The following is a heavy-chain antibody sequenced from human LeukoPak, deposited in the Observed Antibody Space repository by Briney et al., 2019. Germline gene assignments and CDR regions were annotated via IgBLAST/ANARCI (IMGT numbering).Heavy chain of an antibody. Sequence: SETLSLTCTVSGGPISSSSYYWGWIRQPPGKGLEWIGSIYYTGSAYYNPSLKSRVTISVDTSQNQFSLRLNSVTAADTAVYYCARLGSGSYGAFDYWGQGTLVTVSS. CDR2: IYYTGSA. CDR3: ARLGSGSYGAFDY. J-gene: IGHJ4*02. D-gene: IGHD3-10*01. CDR1: GGPISSSSYY. V-gene: IGHV4-39*01.